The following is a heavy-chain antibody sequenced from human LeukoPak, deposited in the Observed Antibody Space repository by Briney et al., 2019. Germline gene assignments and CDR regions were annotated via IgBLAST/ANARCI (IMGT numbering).Heavy chain of an antibody. J-gene: IGHJ6*03. CDR2: IYVTGST. V-gene: IGHV4-4*07. Sequence: AETLSLTCTVSGGSIINYYWSWIRQPAGTGLEWVGRIYVTGSTIYNPSLQSRLSMSVDTSKNQFSLRLTSVTAADAAVYYCARLKYYDSTGYSPGYYMDVWGKGITVTVSS. CDR1: GGSIINYY. CDR3: ARLKYYDSTGYSPGYYMDV. D-gene: IGHD3-22*01.